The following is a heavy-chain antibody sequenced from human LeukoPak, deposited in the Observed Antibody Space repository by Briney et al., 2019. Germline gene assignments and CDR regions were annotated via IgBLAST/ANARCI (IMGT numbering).Heavy chain of an antibody. CDR1: GVTFSSYA. J-gene: IGHJ5*02. CDR3: ARVGDIVVVPAAIGWFDP. Sequence: GGSPRLSCAASGVTFSSYAMHRVRHAPGKGLEWGAVILYDGSNKYYADSVKGRFTISTDNTKNTLYLQMNSLTAEDTAVYYCARVGDIVVVPAAIGWFDPWGQGTLVTVSS. CDR2: ILYDGSNK. D-gene: IGHD2-2*01. V-gene: IGHV3-30-3*01.